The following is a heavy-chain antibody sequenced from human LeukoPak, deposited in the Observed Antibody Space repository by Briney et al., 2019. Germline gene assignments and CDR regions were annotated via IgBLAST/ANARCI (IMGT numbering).Heavy chain of an antibody. J-gene: IGHJ2*01. V-gene: IGHV4-39*02. CDR3: ARLTRYFDL. CDR2: VFYSGIT. Sequence: PSETLSLTCTVSGGSISGYYWGWIRQPPGKGLEWIGSVFYSGITYYNPSLKSRLTMSVDTSKNHFSLNLSSVTAADTAVYYCARLTRYFDLWGRGTLVTVSS. CDR1: GGSISGYY.